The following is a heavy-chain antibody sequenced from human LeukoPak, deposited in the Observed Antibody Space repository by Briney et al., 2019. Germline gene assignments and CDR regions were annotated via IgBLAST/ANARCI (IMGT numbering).Heavy chain of an antibody. V-gene: IGHV3-30*19. CDR1: GFTFSSYG. CDR2: ISYDGSNK. J-gene: IGHJ4*02. CDR3: ARDSEGFGEFLSPYYFDY. Sequence: PGGSLRLSCAASGFTFSSYGMHWVRQAPGKGLEWVAVISYDGSNKYYADSVKGRFTISRDNSKNTLYLQMNSLRAEDTAVYYCARDSEGFGEFLSPYYFDYGGQGTLVTVSS. D-gene: IGHD3-10*01.